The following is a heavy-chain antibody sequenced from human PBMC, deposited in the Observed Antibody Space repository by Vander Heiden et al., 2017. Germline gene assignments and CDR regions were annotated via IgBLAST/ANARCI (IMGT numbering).Heavy chain of an antibody. J-gene: IGHJ5*02. CDR1: GYTFTSYD. V-gene: IGHV1-8*01. CDR3: ARRGVYCSGGSCYSGRVGWFDP. D-gene: IGHD2-15*01. Sequence: QVQLVQSGAEVKKPGASVKVSCKASGYTFTSYDINWVRQATGQGLEWMGWMKPNSGNTGYAQKFQGRVTMTRNTSISTAYMELSSLRSEDTAVYYCARRGVYCSGGSCYSGRVGWFDPWGQGTLVTVSS. CDR2: MKPNSGNT.